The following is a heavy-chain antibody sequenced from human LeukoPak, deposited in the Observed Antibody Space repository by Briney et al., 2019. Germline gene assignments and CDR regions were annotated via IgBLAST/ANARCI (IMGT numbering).Heavy chain of an antibody. CDR1: GFTFSSYS. CDR2: ISSSSSYI. J-gene: IGHJ4*02. V-gene: IGHV3-21*01. Sequence: GGSLRLSCAASGFTFSSYSMNWVRQAPGKGLKWVSSISSSSSYIYYADSVKGRFTISRDNAKNSLYLQMNSLRAEDTAVYYCARDPNYDFWMDYWGQGTLVTVSS. D-gene: IGHD3-3*01. CDR3: ARDPNYDFWMDY.